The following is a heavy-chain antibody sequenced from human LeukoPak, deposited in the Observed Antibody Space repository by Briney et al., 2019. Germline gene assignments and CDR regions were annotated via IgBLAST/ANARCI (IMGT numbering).Heavy chain of an antibody. J-gene: IGHJ4*02. CDR2: ITTSGGAK. V-gene: IGHV3-48*01. D-gene: IGHD3-22*01. Sequence: GGSLRLSCAASGFTFSSYSMNWVRQAPGKGLEWISYITTSGGAKNYADSVKGRFTISRDNAENSLYLQMSSLGAEDTAVYYCARPYYDSSGYRFDYWGQGALVTVSS. CDR1: GFTFSSYS. CDR3: ARPYYDSSGYRFDY.